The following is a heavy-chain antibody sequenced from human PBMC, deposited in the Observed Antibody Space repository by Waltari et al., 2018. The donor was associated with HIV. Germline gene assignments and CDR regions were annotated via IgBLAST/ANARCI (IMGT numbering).Heavy chain of an antibody. CDR2: ISSSSSYI. CDR3: ASLRRGRIPRYFDY. J-gene: IGHJ4*02. V-gene: IGHV3-21*01. CDR1: GFTSSSYS. Sequence: EVQLVESGGGLVKPGGSLRLSCAASGFTSSSYSMNWARQAPGKGLGWVSSISSSSSYIYYADSVKGRFTISRDNAKNSLYLQMNSLRAEDTAVYYCASLRRGRIPRYFDYWGQGTLVTVSS. D-gene: IGHD2-21*01.